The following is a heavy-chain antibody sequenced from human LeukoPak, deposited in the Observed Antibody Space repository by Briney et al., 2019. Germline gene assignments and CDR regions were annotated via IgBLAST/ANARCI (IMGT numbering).Heavy chain of an antibody. Sequence: GGSLRLSCAASGFTFSSYAMSWVRQAPGQGLEWMGRIIPIFGTANYAQKFQGRVTITTDESTSTAYMELSSLRSEDTAVYYCARATILEWPMGYMDVWGKGTTVTVSS. V-gene: IGHV1-69*05. J-gene: IGHJ6*03. CDR3: ARATILEWPMGYMDV. D-gene: IGHD3-3*01. CDR2: IIPIFGTA. CDR1: GFTFSSYA.